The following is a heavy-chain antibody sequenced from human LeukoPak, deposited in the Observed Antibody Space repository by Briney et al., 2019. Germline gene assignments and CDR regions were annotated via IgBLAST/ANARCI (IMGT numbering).Heavy chain of an antibody. J-gene: IGHJ4*02. CDR3: ARVPISATARAYFDY. D-gene: IGHD5-12*01. CDR2: IYFSGST. V-gene: IGHV4-61*08. CDR1: GGSVSSGGYY. Sequence: PSETLSLTCTVSGGSVSSGGYYWSCIRQPPGKGLEGIGYIYFSGSTTYNPSLNSRVTISLDTSKNKFSLKLSSVTAADTAVCYCARVPISATARAYFDYWGQGTLVTVSS.